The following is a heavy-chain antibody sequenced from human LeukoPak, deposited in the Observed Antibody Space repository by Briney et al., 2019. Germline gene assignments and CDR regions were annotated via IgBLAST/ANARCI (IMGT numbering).Heavy chain of an antibody. CDR2: ISWYRGSI. CDR3: AKERGAGSYLDDAFDI. J-gene: IGHJ3*02. D-gene: IGHD3-10*01. CDR1: GFTFDDYA. Sequence: SLRLSCSASGFTFDDYAMPRGPQAPGKGLEWVSGISWYRGSIGYADSVKGRFTISTDNAKNSLYLQMNSLRAEDMALYYCAKERGAGSYLDDAFDIWGQGTMVTVSS. V-gene: IGHV3-9*03.